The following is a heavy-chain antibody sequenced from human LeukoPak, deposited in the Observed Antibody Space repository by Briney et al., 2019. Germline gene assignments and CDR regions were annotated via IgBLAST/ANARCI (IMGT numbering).Heavy chain of an antibody. Sequence: PGGSLRLSCAASGFTFSSYAMHWVRQAPGKGLEYVSAISSNGVSTYYADSVKGRFTISRDNSKNTLYLQMSSLRAEDTAVYYCVKDLRYRSGWDRNYWGQGTLVTVSS. V-gene: IGHV3-64D*06. CDR2: ISSNGVST. CDR1: GFTFSSYA. J-gene: IGHJ4*02. D-gene: IGHD6-19*01. CDR3: VKDLRYRSGWDRNY.